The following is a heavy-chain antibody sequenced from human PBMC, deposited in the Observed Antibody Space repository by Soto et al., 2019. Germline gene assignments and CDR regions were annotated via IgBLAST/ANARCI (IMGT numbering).Heavy chain of an antibody. CDR3: ARDLVVPAGNYYYAMHV. CDR2: ISYSGST. Sequence: SETLSLTCTFSVGSVRIVNQYWNWIRQPPGKGLEWIGYISYSGSTKYNPSLKSRITISRDTSKNQFSLKMRSVTAADTAVYYCARDLVVPAGNYYYAMHVWGQGTTVTVSS. J-gene: IGHJ6*02. CDR1: VGSVRIVNQY. D-gene: IGHD2-2*01. V-gene: IGHV4-61*01.